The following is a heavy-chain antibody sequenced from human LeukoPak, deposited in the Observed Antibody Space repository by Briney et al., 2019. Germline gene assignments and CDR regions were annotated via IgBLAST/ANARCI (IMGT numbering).Heavy chain of an antibody. D-gene: IGHD2-2*01. Sequence: ASETLSLTCTVSGGSISSYYWSWIRQPPGKGLEWIGYIYYSGSTNYNPSLKSRVTISVDTSKNQFSLKLSSVTAADTAVYYCARMEDIVVVWGTGRPRDYWGQGTLVTVSS. CDR2: IYYSGST. CDR1: GGSISSYY. V-gene: IGHV4-59*08. J-gene: IGHJ4*02. CDR3: ARMEDIVVVWGTGRPRDY.